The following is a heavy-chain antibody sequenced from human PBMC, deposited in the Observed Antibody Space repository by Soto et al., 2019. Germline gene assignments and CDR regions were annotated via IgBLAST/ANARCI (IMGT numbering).Heavy chain of an antibody. J-gene: IGHJ6*02. V-gene: IGHV3-23*01. D-gene: IGHD3-3*01. CDR1: GFTFRSYA. CDR3: AKDRSGYPWTMDV. Sequence: GGSLRLSCAASGFTFRSYAMTWVRQAPGKGLEWASGISGSGERTYYADSAKGRFTISRDNSKNTVYLQMNSLRAEDTALYYCAKDRSGYPWTMDVWGQGTTVTVSS. CDR2: ISGSGERT.